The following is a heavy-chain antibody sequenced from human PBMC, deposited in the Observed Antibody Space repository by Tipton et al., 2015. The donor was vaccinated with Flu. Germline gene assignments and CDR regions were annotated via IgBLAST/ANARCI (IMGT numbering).Heavy chain of an antibody. CDR1: GGSISSGGYY. V-gene: IGHV4-30-4*08. J-gene: IGHJ4*02. CDR3: ARGDGYNFDY. D-gene: IGHD5-24*01. CDR2: IYHSGST. Sequence: TLSLTCTVSGGSISSGGYYWSWVRQLPGKGLEWIGNIYHSGSTFYNPSLKSRVTISVDTSKNQFSLKLSSVTAADTAVYYCARGDGYNFDYWGQGTLVTVSS.